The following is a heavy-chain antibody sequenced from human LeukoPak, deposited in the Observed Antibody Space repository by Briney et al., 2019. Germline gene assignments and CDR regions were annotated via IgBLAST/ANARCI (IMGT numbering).Heavy chain of an antibody. V-gene: IGHV3-23*01. J-gene: IGHJ3*02. CDR1: GFTFSSYA. CDR2: ISGSGGNT. D-gene: IGHD6-19*01. Sequence: PGGSLRLSCAASGFTFSSYAMSWVRQAPGKGLEWVSAISGSGGNTYYADSVKGRFTISRDNSQNTLYLQMNSLRAEDTAVYYCAKDYSSGWYPDAFDIWGQGTMVTVSS. CDR3: AKDYSSGWYPDAFDI.